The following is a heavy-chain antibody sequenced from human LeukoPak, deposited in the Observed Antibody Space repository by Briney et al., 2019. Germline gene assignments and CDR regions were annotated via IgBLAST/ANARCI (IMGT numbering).Heavy chain of an antibody. J-gene: IGHJ4*02. D-gene: IGHD3-3*01. Sequence: SVKVSCKASGGTFSSYAISWVRQAPGQGLEWMGRIIPILGIANYAQKFQGRVTITADKSTSTAYMELSSLRSEDTAVYYCARATPGPFWSGYYTSNGQLLDYWGQGTLVTVSS. CDR1: GGTFSSYA. V-gene: IGHV1-69*04. CDR3: ARATPGPFWSGYYTSNGQLLDY. CDR2: IIPILGIA.